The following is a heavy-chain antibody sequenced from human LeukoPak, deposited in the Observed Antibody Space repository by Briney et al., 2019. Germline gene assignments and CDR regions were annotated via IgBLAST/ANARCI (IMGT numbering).Heavy chain of an antibody. CDR1: GGSFSGYY. J-gene: IGHJ4*02. V-gene: IGHV4-34*01. D-gene: IGHD6-19*01. Sequence: SETLSLTCAVYGGSFSGYYWSWIRQPPGKGLEWIGEINHSGSTNYNPSLKSRVTISVDTSKNQFSLKLSPVTAADTAVYYCARGRDGSGWYRGGLEFDYWGQGTLVTVSS. CDR3: ARGRDGSGWYRGGLEFDY. CDR2: INHSGST.